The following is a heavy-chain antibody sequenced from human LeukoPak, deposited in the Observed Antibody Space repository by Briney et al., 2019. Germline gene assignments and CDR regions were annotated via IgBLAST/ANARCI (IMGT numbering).Heavy chain of an antibody. D-gene: IGHD6-6*01. J-gene: IGHJ5*02. CDR3: ARDRGSSVVAFWFDP. Sequence: SQTLSLTCTVSGASFSSGSYYWGWIRPPAGKERVWIGRIYSSGSINYNPSLKSRVTISVDTSKNQFSLKFSSVTAADTAVYYCARDRGSSVVAFWFDPWGPGTLVTVSS. CDR2: IYSSGSI. CDR1: GASFSSGSYY. V-gene: IGHV4-61*02.